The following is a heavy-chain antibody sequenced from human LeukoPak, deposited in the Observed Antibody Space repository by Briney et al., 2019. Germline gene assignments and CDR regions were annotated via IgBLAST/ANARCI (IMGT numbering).Heavy chain of an antibody. CDR1: GYTFTGYY. CDR3: ARAAVRGALYNWFDP. J-gene: IGHJ5*02. CDR2: INPNSGGT. Sequence: GASVKVSCKASGYTFTGYYMHWVRQAPGQGLEWMGWINPNSGGTNYAQKFQGRVTMTRDTSISTAYMELSRLRSDDTAVYYCARAAVRGALYNWFDPWGQGTLVTVSS. D-gene: IGHD3-10*01. V-gene: IGHV1-2*02.